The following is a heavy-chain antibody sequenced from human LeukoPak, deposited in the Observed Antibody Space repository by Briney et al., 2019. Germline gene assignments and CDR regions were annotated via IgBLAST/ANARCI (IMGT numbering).Heavy chain of an antibody. CDR1: GYTFTSYA. J-gene: IGHJ4*02. CDR3: VRADPYCSSTTCHPGDDY. V-gene: IGHV1-3*01. CDR2: INVGHGDA. Sequence: ASVKVSCKASGYTFTSYAMHWVRQAPGQGLEWMGWINVGHGDAKNSQKFQGRVTITRDTSASTTYMELSSLRSEDTAVYYCVRADPYCSSTTCHPGDDYWGQGTLVTVSS. D-gene: IGHD2-2*01.